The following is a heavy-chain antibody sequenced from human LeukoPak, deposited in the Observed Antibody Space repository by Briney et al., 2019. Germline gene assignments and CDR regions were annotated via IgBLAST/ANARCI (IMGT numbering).Heavy chain of an antibody. CDR3: ARGIFGVVIYYYYYMDV. Sequence: ASVKVSCRASGYTFTGYYMHWVRQAPGQGLEWMGWISAYNGNTNYAQKLQGRVTMTTDTSTSTAYMELRSLRSDDTAVYYCARGIFGVVIYYYYYMDVWGKGTTVTVSS. CDR2: ISAYNGNT. D-gene: IGHD3-3*01. CDR1: GYTFTGYY. V-gene: IGHV1-18*04. J-gene: IGHJ6*03.